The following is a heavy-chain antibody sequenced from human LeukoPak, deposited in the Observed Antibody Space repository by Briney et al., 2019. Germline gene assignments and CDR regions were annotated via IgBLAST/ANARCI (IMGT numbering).Heavy chain of an antibody. CDR2: INQDGGEK. V-gene: IGHV3-7*01. CDR3: ARSTGTTWRLFDY. D-gene: IGHD4-17*01. Sequence: AGSLRLSCAASGVTFSDYWMSWVRQAPGKGVEGVAIINQDGGEKYYVHSVKGLVTISRDTAKNSFYLQMNTLRSDDTAVYYCARSTGTTWRLFDYWGQGALVTVSS. J-gene: IGHJ4*02. CDR1: GVTFSDYW.